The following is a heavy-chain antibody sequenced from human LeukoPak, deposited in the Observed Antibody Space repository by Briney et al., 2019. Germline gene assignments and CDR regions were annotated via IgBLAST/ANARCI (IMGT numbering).Heavy chain of an antibody. CDR2: INHSGST. V-gene: IGHV4-34*01. CDR1: GGSFSGYY. J-gene: IGHJ3*02. D-gene: IGHD3-22*01. CDR3: ARDFYYDRTHDAFDI. Sequence: SETLSLTCAVYGGSFSGYYWSWIRQPPGKGLEWIGEINHSGSTNYNPSLKSRVTISVDTSKNQFSLKLSSVTAADTAVYYCARDFYYDRTHDAFDIWAKGQWSPSLQ.